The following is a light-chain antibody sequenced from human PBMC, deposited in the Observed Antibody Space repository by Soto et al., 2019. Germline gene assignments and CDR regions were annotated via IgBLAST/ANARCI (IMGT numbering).Light chain of an antibody. Sequence: DIQMTQSPSSVSASVGDRVTITCRASQGISTWLAWYQQKPGKAPKLLIFAASILQSGVPSRFSGRGSGTDFTLTLTGLQPEDFATYFCQQANGFPYAFGQGAKLQIK. CDR3: QQANGFPYA. V-gene: IGKV1-12*01. CDR1: QGISTW. CDR2: AAS. J-gene: IGKJ2*01.